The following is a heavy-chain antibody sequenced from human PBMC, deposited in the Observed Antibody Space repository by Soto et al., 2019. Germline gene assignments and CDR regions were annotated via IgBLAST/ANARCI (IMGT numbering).Heavy chain of an antibody. CDR1: GFTFSSYD. CDR2: IGTAGDT. J-gene: IGHJ3*02. CDR3: ARKTMPGAFDI. V-gene: IGHV3-13*01. Sequence: EVQLVESGGGLVQPGGSLRLSCAASGFTFSSYDMHWVRQATGKGLEWVSAIGTAGDTYYPGSVKGRFTISRENAKNSLYLQMNSLRAEDTDVYYCARKTMPGAFDIWGQGTMVTVSS. D-gene: IGHD2-2*01.